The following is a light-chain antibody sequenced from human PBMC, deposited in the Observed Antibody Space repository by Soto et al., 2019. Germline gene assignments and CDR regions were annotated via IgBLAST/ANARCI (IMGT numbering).Light chain of an antibody. CDR2: AAS. CDR3: QQSYTYT. V-gene: IGKV1-39*01. CDR1: QSISSY. J-gene: IGKJ2*01. Sequence: DIQMTQSPSSLSASVGDRVTITCRASQSISSYVNWYQHKPGTAPRHLIYAASTLQSGVPSRFSGSGSGTDFTLTISSLQPEDFATYYCQQSYTYTFGQGTKLEIK.